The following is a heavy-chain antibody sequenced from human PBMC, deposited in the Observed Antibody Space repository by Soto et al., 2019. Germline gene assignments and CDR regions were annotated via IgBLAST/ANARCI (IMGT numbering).Heavy chain of an antibody. D-gene: IGHD3-22*01. V-gene: IGHV4-39*01. Sequence: SETLSLTCTVSGGSISSSTHYWGWIRQPPGKGLEWVGSMFYRGSTYYNPSLKSRVTISVDTSKNQFSLTLSSVTAADTAVYYCARLDPMLHDYESSINGPWGQGTLVTVSS. CDR3: ARLDPMLHDYESSINGP. CDR2: MFYRGST. CDR1: GGSISSSTHY. J-gene: IGHJ5*02.